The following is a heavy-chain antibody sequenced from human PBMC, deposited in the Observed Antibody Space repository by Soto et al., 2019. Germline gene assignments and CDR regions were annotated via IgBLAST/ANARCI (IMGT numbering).Heavy chain of an antibody. CDR2: IYYSGST. J-gene: IGHJ4*02. Sequence: PSETLSLTCTVSGGSISSGGYYWSWIRQHPGKGLEWIGHIYYSGSTYYNPSLKSRVTISVDTSKNQFSLKLSSVTAADTAVYYCARVRVVISPYFDYWGKGTRVTVSS. V-gene: IGHV4-31*03. CDR3: ARVRVVISPYFDY. CDR1: GGSISSGGYY. D-gene: IGHD3-3*01.